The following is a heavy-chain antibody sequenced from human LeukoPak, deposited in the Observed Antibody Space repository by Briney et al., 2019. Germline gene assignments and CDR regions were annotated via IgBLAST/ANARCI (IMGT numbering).Heavy chain of an antibody. V-gene: IGHV3-9*01. D-gene: IGHD5-12*01. CDR2: ISWNSGSI. CDR3: AKDMASSRDYGMDV. CDR1: GFTFDDYA. J-gene: IGHJ6*02. Sequence: GGSLRLSCAASGFTFDDYAMHWVRQAPGKGLEWVSGISWNSGSIGYADSVKGRFTISRDNAKNSLYLQMNSLRAEDTALYYCAKDMASSRDYGMDVWGQGTTVTVSS.